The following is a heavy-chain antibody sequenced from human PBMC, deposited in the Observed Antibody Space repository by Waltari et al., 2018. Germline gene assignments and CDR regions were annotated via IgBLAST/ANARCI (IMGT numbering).Heavy chain of an antibody. CDR1: GYSISSGYY. CDR2: SYHSGST. Sequence: QVQLQESGPGLVKPSETLSLTCAVSGYSISSGYYWGWIRQPPGKGLEWIGSSYHSGSTYYNPSLRSRVTISVDTSKNQFSLKLSSVTAADTAVYYCAMRAAIAATGPTYYMDVWGKGTTVTVSS. CDR3: AMRAAIAATGPTYYMDV. J-gene: IGHJ6*03. D-gene: IGHD6-13*01. V-gene: IGHV4-38-2*01.